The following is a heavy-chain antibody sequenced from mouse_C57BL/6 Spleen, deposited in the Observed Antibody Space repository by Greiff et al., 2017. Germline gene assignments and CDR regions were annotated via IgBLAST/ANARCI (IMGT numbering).Heavy chain of an antibody. Sequence: QVQLQQPGAELVKPGASVKLSCKASGYTFTSYWMDWVKQRPGQGLEWIGMIHPNSGSTNYNEKFKSKATLTVDKSSSTAYMQLRSLTSEDSAVYYCARAQYRYYCSAHWYFDVWGTGTTVTVSS. CDR1: GYTFTSYW. CDR2: IHPNSGST. CDR3: ARAQYRYYCSAHWYFDV. J-gene: IGHJ1*03. V-gene: IGHV1-64*01. D-gene: IGHD1-1*01.